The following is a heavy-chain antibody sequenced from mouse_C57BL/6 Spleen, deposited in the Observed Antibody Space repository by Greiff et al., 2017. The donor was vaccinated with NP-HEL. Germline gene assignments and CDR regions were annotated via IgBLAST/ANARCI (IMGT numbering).Heavy chain of an antibody. CDR2: IYPGSGST. J-gene: IGHJ1*03. D-gene: IGHD2-4*01. CDR3: ATYYDYDDWYFDV. CDR1: GYNITSYW. Sequence: QVQLQQPGAELVKPGASVKMSCTASGYNITSYWITWVKQRPGQGLEWIGDIYPGSGSTNYNAKFKSKATLTVDTSSTTAYMQLSSLTSEDSAVYDCATYYDYDDWYFDVWGTGTTVTVSS. V-gene: IGHV1-55*01.